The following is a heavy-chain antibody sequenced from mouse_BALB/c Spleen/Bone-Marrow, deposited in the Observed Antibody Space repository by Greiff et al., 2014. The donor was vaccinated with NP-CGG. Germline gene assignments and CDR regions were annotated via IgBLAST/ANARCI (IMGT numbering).Heavy chain of an antibody. Sequence: VQLQQSGAELVKPGASVKLSCTASGFNIKDTYMHWVRQRPEQGLEWIGRIDPANGNTKYDPKFQDKATITADTSSNTAYLQLSSLTSEYTAVYYCANYYYGYYFDYWGQGATLTVSS. V-gene: IGHV14-3*02. CDR1: GFNIKDTY. D-gene: IGHD1-1*01. CDR3: ANYYYGYYFDY. CDR2: IDPANGNT. J-gene: IGHJ2*01.